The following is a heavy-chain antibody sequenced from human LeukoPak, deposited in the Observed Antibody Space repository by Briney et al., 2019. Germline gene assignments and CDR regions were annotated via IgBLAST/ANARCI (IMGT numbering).Heavy chain of an antibody. Sequence: SETLSLTCTVSGGSISSYYWSWIRQPPGQGLEWIGYIYYSGSTNYNPSLKSRVTISVDTSKNQFSLKLSSVTAADAAVYYCARGRSSSWVDYWGQGTLVTVSS. D-gene: IGHD6-13*01. J-gene: IGHJ4*02. CDR2: IYYSGST. CDR3: ARGRSSSWVDY. CDR1: GGSISSYY. V-gene: IGHV4-59*01.